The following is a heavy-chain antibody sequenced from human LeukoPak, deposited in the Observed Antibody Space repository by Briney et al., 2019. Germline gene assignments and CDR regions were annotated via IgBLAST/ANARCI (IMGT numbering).Heavy chain of an antibody. CDR2: IYTSGST. CDR3: ARDQGPDYYDSSGYRT. CDR1: GGSISSGSYY. D-gene: IGHD3-22*01. J-gene: IGHJ5*02. Sequence: PSETLSLTCTVSGGSISSGSYYWSWIRQPAGKGLEWIGRIYTSGSTNYNPSLKSRVTISVDTSKNQFSLKLSSVTAADTAVYYCARDQGPDYYDSSGYRTWGQGTLVTVSS. V-gene: IGHV4-61*02.